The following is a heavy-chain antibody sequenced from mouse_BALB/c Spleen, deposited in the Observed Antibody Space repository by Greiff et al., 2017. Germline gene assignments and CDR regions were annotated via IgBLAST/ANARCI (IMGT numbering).Heavy chain of an antibody. J-gene: IGHJ4*01. CDR2: ISYDGSN. Sequence: EVQLQESGPGLVKPSQSLSLTCSVTGYSITSGYYWNWIRQFPGNKLEWMGYISYDGSNNYNPSLKNRISITRDTSKNQFFLKLNSVTTEDTATYYCARVRDGYYYAMDYWGLGTSVTVSS. CDR3: ARVRDGYYYAMDY. V-gene: IGHV3-6*02. D-gene: IGHD2-3*01. CDR1: GYSITSGYY.